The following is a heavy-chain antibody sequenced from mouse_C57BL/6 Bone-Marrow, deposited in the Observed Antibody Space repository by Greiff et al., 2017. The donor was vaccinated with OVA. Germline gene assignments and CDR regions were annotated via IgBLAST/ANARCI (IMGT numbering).Heavy chain of an antibody. CDR1: GFTFSDYG. Sequence: EVKLVESGGGLVQPGGSLKLSCAASGFTFSDYGMAWVGQAPRKGPEWVAFISNLAYSIYYAATMTGRFTISRENAKNTLYLEMSSLRSEDTAMYYCASTVVAPFAYWGQGTLVTVSA. D-gene: IGHD1-1*01. J-gene: IGHJ3*01. CDR3: ASTVVAPFAY. V-gene: IGHV5-15*04. CDR2: ISNLAYSI.